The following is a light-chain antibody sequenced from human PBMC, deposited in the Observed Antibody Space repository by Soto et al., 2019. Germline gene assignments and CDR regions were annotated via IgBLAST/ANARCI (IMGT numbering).Light chain of an antibody. CDR2: EVT. CDR3: SSYAGSDNPYV. J-gene: IGLJ1*01. V-gene: IGLV2-8*01. Sequence: QSALTQPPSASGSPGQSVTISCTGTINDVGGHNFVSWYQHHPGKAPKLIIYEVTKRPSGVPDRFSGSKSGNTASLTVSGLRAEDEADFYCSSYAGSDNPYVFGTGTKLTVL. CDR1: INDVGGHNF.